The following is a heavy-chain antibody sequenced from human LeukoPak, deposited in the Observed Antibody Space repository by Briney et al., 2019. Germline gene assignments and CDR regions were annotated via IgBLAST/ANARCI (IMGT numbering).Heavy chain of an antibody. CDR2: INSDGSST. V-gene: IGHV3-74*01. D-gene: IGHD3-10*01. CDR1: GFTFSSYW. Sequence: GGSLRLSCAASGFTFSSYWMHWVRQAPGKGLVWVSRINSDGSSTSYADSVKGRFTISRDNAKNTLYLQMNNLRAEDTAVYYCARGILWFGELHDYWGQGTLVTVSS. CDR3: ARGILWFGELHDY. J-gene: IGHJ4*02.